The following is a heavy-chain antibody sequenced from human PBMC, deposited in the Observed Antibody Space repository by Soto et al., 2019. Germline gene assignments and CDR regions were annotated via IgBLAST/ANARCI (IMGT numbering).Heavy chain of an antibody. CDR3: ARDQGSSSSWYHEYYYYYMDG. CDR2: INAGNGNT. J-gene: IGHJ6*03. Sequence: ASVKVSCKASGYTFTSYSMHWVRQAPGQRLEWMGWINAGNGNTKYSQKFQGRVTITRDTSASTAYMELSSLRSEDTAVYYCARDQGSSSSWYHEYYYYYMDGWCKGTTVTVSS. D-gene: IGHD6-13*01. V-gene: IGHV1-3*01. CDR1: GYTFTSYS.